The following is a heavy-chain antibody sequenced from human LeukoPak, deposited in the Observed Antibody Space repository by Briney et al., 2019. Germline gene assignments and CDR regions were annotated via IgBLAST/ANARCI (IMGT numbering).Heavy chain of an antibody. D-gene: IGHD5-12*01. CDR1: GFTFDDYA. CDR2: ISWNSGSI. CDR3: AKDQDIVATRGLTD. J-gene: IGHJ4*02. V-gene: IGHV3-9*01. Sequence: GRSLRLSCAAYGFTFDDYAMHWVRHAPGKGLEWDSGISWNSGSIGYADSVKGRFTISRDNAKNSLYLQMNSLRAEDTALYYCAKDQDIVATRGLTDWGQGTLVTVSS.